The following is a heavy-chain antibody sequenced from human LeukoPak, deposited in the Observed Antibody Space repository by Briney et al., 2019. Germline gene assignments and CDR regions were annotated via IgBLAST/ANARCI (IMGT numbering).Heavy chain of an antibody. J-gene: IGHJ4*02. CDR1: GGSISSGGYS. Sequence: PSETLSLTCAVSGGSISSGGYSWSWIRQPPGKGLEWIGYIYHSGSTYYNPSLKSRVTISVDRSKNQFSLKLSSVTAADTAVYYCARGPSGDGLDYWGQGTLVTVSS. D-gene: IGHD5-24*01. V-gene: IGHV4-30-2*01. CDR3: ARGPSGDGLDY. CDR2: IYHSGST.